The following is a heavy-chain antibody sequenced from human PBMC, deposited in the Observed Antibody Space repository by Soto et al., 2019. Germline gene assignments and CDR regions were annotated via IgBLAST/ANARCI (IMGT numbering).Heavy chain of an antibody. CDR2: ISSGSTTI. J-gene: IGHJ4*02. CDR3: ARSRGAYVDY. V-gene: IGHV3-11*01. Sequence: QVQLVESGGGLVKPGGSLRLSCAASGFTFSDYNMGWIRQAPGKGLEWLSYISSGSTTIYYADSVKGRFTISRDNAKNSLYLKMNSLRADDTAVYYCARSRGAYVDYWGQGTLVTVSS. CDR1: GFTFSDYN. D-gene: IGHD3-22*01.